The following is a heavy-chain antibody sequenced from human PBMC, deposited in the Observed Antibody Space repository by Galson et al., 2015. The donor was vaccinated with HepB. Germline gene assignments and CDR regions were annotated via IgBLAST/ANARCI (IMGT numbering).Heavy chain of an antibody. CDR3: ARPGCSGGSCYFWYFDL. D-gene: IGHD2-15*01. V-gene: IGHV3-33*08. CDR1: GFTFSSYG. Sequence: SLRLSCAASGFTFSSYGMHWVRQAPGKGLEWVAVIWYDGSNKYYADSVKGRFTISRDNSKNTLYLQMNSLRAEDTAVYYCARPGCSGGSCYFWYFDLWGRGTLVTVSS. J-gene: IGHJ2*01. CDR2: IWYDGSNK.